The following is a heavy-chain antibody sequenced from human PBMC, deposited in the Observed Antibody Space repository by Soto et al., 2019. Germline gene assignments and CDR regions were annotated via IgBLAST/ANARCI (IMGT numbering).Heavy chain of an antibody. CDR2: IWSDGSKK. J-gene: IGHJ4*02. CDR1: GLTFSNYG. Sequence: GSLRLSCAASGLTFSNYGMQWARQAPGKGLEWVAIIWSDGSKKYYADSVKGRFTISRDNSMNTVYLQMNSLSAEDTAVYYCVRGFRSPDYWGQGTLVTVSS. CDR3: VRGFRSPDY. V-gene: IGHV3-33*01.